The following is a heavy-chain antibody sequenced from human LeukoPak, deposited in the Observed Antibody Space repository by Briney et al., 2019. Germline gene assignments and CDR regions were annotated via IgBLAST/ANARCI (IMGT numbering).Heavy chain of an antibody. D-gene: IGHD2-15*01. J-gene: IGHJ3*02. CDR3: AKGIVVVYDAFDI. V-gene: IGHV3-23*01. CDR1: GFTFSSYA. Sequence: PGGSLRLSCAASGFTFSSYAMSWVRQAPGEGLEWVSAISGSGGSTYYADSVKGRFTISRDNSKNTLYLQMNSLRAEDTAVYYCAKGIVVVYDAFDIWGQGTMVTVSS. CDR2: ISGSGGST.